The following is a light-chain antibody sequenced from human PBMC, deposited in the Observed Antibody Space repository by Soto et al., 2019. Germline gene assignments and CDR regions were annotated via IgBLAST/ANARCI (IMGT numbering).Light chain of an antibody. CDR3: HQYYTTPWT. Sequence: DSVMTQSPDSLAVSLGERATINCKSSQSVLYSSNNKNYLAWYQQKAGQPPNLIIYWASTRKSGVPDRFSGSGSGTDFTLTISSLQAEDVAVYYCHQYYTTPWTFGQGTRVERK. CDR1: QSVLYSSNNKNY. CDR2: WAS. J-gene: IGKJ1*01. V-gene: IGKV4-1*01.